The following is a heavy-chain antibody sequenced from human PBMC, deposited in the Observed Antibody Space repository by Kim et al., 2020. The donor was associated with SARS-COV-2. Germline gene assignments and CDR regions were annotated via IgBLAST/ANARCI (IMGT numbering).Heavy chain of an antibody. CDR3: ARVAGFTIFGVVPGNYYYMDV. D-gene: IGHD3-3*01. CDR1: GFTFSSYW. V-gene: IGHV3-74*01. J-gene: IGHJ6*03. CDR2: INSDGSST. Sequence: GGSLRLSCAASGFTFSSYWMHWVRQAPGKGLVWVSRINSDGSSTSYADSVKGRFTISRDNAKNTLYLQMNSLRAEDTAVYYCARVAGFTIFGVVPGNYYYMDVWGKRTTVTVSS.